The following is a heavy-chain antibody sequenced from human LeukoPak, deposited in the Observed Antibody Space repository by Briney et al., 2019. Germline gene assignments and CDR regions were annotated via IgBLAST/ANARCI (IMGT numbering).Heavy chain of an antibody. J-gene: IGHJ4*02. V-gene: IGHV3-33*01. Sequence: GRSMRLSCAAYAFTFSSYGMHWVRQAPGKGLEWVAVIWYDGSNKYYADSVKGRFTISRDNSKNTLYLQMNSLRAEDTAVYYCAREYSSGWYYYDYWGQGTLVTVSS. CDR3: AREYSSGWYYYDY. CDR2: IWYDGSNK. D-gene: IGHD6-19*01. CDR1: AFTFSSYG.